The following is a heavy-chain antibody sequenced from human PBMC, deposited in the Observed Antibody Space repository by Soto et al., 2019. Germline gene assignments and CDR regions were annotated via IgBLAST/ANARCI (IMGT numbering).Heavy chain of an antibody. CDR1: GGTFSSYA. D-gene: IGHD5-18*01. J-gene: IGHJ3*02. V-gene: IGHV1-69*01. CDR2: IIPIFGTA. CDR3: ARAARTVATAMTSPHAFDI. Sequence: QVQLVQSGAEVKKPGSSVKVSCKASGGTFSSYAISCVRQAPGQWLEWMGGIIPIFGTANYAQKFQGRVTITADESTSTAYMELSSLRSEDTAVYYCARAARTVATAMTSPHAFDIWGQGTMVTVSS.